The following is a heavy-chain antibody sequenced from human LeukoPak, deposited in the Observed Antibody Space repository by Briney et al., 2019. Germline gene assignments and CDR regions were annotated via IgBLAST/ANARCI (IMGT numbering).Heavy chain of an antibody. D-gene: IGHD2-21*01. Sequence: GSLRLSCAASGFTFGDYYMSWIRQAPGKGLEWVSYISSSGSTIYYADSVKGRFTISRDSSKNTLFLQMNRLRPEDAAVYYCAKAPVTTCRGAYCYPFDYWGQGTLVTVSS. CDR3: AKAPVTTCRGAYCYPFDY. CDR1: GFTFGDYY. CDR2: ISSSGSTI. V-gene: IGHV3-11*01. J-gene: IGHJ4*02.